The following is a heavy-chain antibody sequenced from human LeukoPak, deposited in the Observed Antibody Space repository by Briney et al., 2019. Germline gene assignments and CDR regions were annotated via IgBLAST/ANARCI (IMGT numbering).Heavy chain of an antibody. D-gene: IGHD1-26*01. CDR1: GFTFSSYA. CDR3: AKARDRGSYVY. V-gene: IGHV3-23*01. Sequence: GGSLRLSGAASGFTFSSYAMSWVRQAPGKGLEWVSAISGSGGSTYYADSVKGRFTISRDNSKNTLYLQMNSLRAEDTAVYYCAKARDRGSYVYWGQGTLVTVSS. CDR2: ISGSGGST. J-gene: IGHJ4*02.